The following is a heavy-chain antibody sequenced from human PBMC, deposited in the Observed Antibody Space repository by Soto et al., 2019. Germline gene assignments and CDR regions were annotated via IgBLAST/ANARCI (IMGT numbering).Heavy chain of an antibody. D-gene: IGHD3-3*02. Sequence: ASVKVSCKATGYTFSAYTMNWVRQAPGESLEWMGWINAGSGNTKYSQNFQGRVSTTRDTSASTVYMELTGLTSEDTAVYYCARDTDTLGPRPNDALDIWGQGTIVTVSS. V-gene: IGHV1-3*01. J-gene: IGHJ3*02. CDR1: GYTFSAYT. CDR2: INAGSGNT. CDR3: ARDTDTLGPRPNDALDI.